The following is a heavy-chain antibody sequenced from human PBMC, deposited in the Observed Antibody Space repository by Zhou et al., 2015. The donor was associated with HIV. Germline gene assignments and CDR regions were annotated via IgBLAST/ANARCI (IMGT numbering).Heavy chain of an antibody. J-gene: IGHJ3*02. Sequence: QVQLVESGGGVVQPGRSLRLSCAASGFTFSRYAMHWVRQAPGKGLEWVALISYDGSNKYYADSVKGRFTISRDKSKNTLSLQMNSLRAEDTAVYYCARVGYYYDSSAVYPGAFDIWGQGTMVTVSS. D-gene: IGHD3-22*01. CDR2: ISYDGSNK. CDR3: ARVGYYYDSSAVYPGAFDI. CDR1: GFTFSRYA. V-gene: IGHV3-30*04.